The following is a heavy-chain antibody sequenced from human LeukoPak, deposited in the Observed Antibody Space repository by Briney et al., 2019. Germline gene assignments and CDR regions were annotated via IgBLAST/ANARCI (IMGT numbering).Heavy chain of an antibody. D-gene: IGHD6-25*01. CDR1: GGTFSRYA. CDR3: ARGNPRRDGYRSEI. J-gene: IGHJ3*02. V-gene: IGHV1-69*04. CDR2: IIPILGIA. Sequence: SVKVSCKASGGTFSRYAISWVRQAPGQGLEWMGRIIPILGIANYAQKFQGRVTITADKSTNTAYMELSSLRSEDTAVYYCARGNPRRDGYRSEIWGQGTMVTVSS.